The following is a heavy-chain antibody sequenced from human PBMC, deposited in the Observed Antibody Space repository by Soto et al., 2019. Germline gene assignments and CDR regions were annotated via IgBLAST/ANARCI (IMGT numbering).Heavy chain of an antibody. J-gene: IGHJ5*02. D-gene: IGHD2-15*01. CDR1: GGSVSSGIYY. V-gene: IGHV4-61*01. Sequence: SETQSLTCPVSGGSVSSGIYYWSWIRRPPGKGLEWIGHISYSGSTNYNPSLKSRITISVDTSKNQFSLKLTSVTAADTAVYYCASALYCSGGSCSFDPWGQGTLVTVSS. CDR3: ASALYCSGGSCSFDP. CDR2: ISYSGST.